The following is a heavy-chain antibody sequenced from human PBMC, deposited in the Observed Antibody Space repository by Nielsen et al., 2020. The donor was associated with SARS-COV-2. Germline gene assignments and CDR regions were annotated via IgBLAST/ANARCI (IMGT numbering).Heavy chain of an antibody. CDR3: ARSDKGSYYYYYYYMDV. CDR2: IIPIFGTA. J-gene: IGHJ6*03. CDR1: GGTFSSYA. Sequence: SVKVSCKASGGTFSSYAISWVRQAPGQGLEWMGGIIPIFGTANYAQKFQGRVTTTADESTSTAYMELSSLRSEDTAVYYCARSDKGSYYYYYYYMDVWGKGTTVTVSS. D-gene: IGHD1-26*01. V-gene: IGHV1-69*13.